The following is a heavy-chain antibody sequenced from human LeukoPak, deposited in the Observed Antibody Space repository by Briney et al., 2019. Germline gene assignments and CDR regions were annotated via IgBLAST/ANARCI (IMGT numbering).Heavy chain of an antibody. CDR1: GYTFTSYG. J-gene: IGHJ5*02. CDR3: VRDWRIRTGENCFDP. V-gene: IGHV1-18*01. Sequence: ASVKVSCKASGYTFTSYGISWVRQAPGQGLEWMGWISAYDGNTNYAHKIQGRLTMTTDTSTSTVYMELRSLRSDDTAVYYCVRDWRIRTGENCFDPWGQGTLVTVSS. CDR2: ISAYDGNT. D-gene: IGHD7-27*01.